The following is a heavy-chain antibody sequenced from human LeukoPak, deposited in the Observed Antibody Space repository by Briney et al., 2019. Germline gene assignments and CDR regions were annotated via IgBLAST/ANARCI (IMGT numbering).Heavy chain of an antibody. CDR2: IYSGGST. D-gene: IGHD3-22*01. Sequence: PGGSLRLSCAASGFTVSSNYMSWVRQAPGKGLEWVSVIYSGGSTYYADSMKGRFTISRDNSKNTLYLQMNSLRAEDTAVYYCARERGYYDSSGYAFDIWGQGTMVTVSS. J-gene: IGHJ3*02. V-gene: IGHV3-66*01. CDR3: ARERGYYDSSGYAFDI. CDR1: GFTVSSNY.